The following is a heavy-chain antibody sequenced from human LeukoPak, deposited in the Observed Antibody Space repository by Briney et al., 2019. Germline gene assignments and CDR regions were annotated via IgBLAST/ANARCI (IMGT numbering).Heavy chain of an antibody. V-gene: IGHV1-3*01. CDR3: ARDGYDADGYLDY. CDR1: GYPFRSYV. Sequence: RASVKVSCKASGYPFRSYVIHWLRQAPGQNLEWIGWINPANGNTKYSRNFQGRVTITRDTSASVVYMELSSLTYEDTAVYFCARDGYDADGYLDYWGQGALVPVSS. J-gene: IGHJ4*02. CDR2: INPANGNT. D-gene: IGHD5-18*01.